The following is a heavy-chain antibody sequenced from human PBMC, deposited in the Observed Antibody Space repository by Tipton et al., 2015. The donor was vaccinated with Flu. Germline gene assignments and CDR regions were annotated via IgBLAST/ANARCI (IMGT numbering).Heavy chain of an antibody. J-gene: IGHJ4*02. V-gene: IGHV3-7*01. CDR2: IKYDGSEK. Sequence: AVSGFLFSSYWMAWVRQAPGKGLEWVANIKYDGSEKNYVDSERGRFTISRDNAKNSLYLQMNSLRAEDTAVYYCARGGLAPGNYWGQGTLVTVSS. CDR3: ARGGLAPGNY. D-gene: IGHD6-13*01. CDR1: GFLFSSYW.